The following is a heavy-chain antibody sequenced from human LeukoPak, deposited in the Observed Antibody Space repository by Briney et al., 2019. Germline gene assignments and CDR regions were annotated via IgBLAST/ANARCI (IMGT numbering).Heavy chain of an antibody. Sequence: PSETLSLTCAVSGGSISSSNWWSWVRQPPGEGLEWIGEIYHSGSTNYNPSLKSRVTISVDKSKNQFSLKLSSVTAADTAVYYCARVFGELLSYWYFDLWGRGTLVTVSS. J-gene: IGHJ2*01. CDR1: GGSISSSNW. CDR2: IYHSGST. V-gene: IGHV4-4*02. CDR3: ARVFGELLSYWYFDL. D-gene: IGHD3-10*02.